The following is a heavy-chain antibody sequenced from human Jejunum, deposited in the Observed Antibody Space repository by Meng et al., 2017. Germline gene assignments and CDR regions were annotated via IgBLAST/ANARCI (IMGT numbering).Heavy chain of an antibody. V-gene: IGHV4-34*01. Sequence: SETLSLTCAVYGTSLNKYDLSWSWIRQAPGKGLEWIGLIDHSGRNNYTPSLKSRVTISLDTSKNQFSLNLNSVTAADTAVYYCARGSYGDSTDPWGQGILVTVSS. J-gene: IGHJ5*02. CDR3: ARGSYGDSTDP. D-gene: IGHD4-17*01. CDR2: IDHSGRN. CDR1: GTSLNKYD.